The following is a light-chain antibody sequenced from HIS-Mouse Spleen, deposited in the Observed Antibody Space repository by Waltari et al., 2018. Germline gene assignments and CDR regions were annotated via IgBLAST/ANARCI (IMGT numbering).Light chain of an antibody. CDR2: DDS. J-gene: IGLJ2*01. V-gene: IGLV3-21*02. CDR3: QVGGNKRGVV. Sequence: SYVLTQPPSVSVAPGQTARITCGGNNIGSKSVHWYQQKPGQAPVLVVYDDSDRPSGIPERFSWSNSGDPAPLTIRRVEARDGADHFCQVGGNKRGVVFGGGTKLTGL. CDR1: NIGSKS.